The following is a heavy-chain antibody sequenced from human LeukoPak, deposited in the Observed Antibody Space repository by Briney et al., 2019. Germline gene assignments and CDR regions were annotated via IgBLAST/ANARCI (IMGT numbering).Heavy chain of an antibody. CDR2: TYNRGST. CDR3: ARDRPGIAVAGDAFDI. D-gene: IGHD6-19*01. Sequence: TSETLSLTCTVSGGSISSYYWSWIRQPPGKGLEWIGYTYNRGSTNYNPSLKSRVTILVDTSKTQFSLKLRSVTAADTAVYYCARDRPGIAVAGDAFDIWGQGTLVTVSS. CDR1: GGSISSYY. V-gene: IGHV4-59*01. J-gene: IGHJ3*02.